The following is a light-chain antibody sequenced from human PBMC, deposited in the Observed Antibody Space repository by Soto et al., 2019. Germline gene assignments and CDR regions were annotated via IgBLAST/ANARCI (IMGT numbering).Light chain of an antibody. CDR2: LSS. Sequence: DIVMTQSPLSLPVTPGEPASISCRSSQSLLHSNGYYCLDWYLQKPGQSPQLLIYLSSNRPSGVPDRFSDSGSGTDFTLKISRVEAEDVGLYYCMQALQSPLTFGGGTKVEIK. V-gene: IGKV2-28*01. CDR1: QSLLHSNGYYC. CDR3: MQALQSPLT. J-gene: IGKJ4*01.